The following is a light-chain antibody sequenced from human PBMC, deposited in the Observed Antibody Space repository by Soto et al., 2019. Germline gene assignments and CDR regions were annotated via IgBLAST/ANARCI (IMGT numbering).Light chain of an antibody. CDR2: SNN. CDR1: SSNIGDNT. V-gene: IGLV1-44*01. CDR3: AAWDDSLFWV. Sequence: QSVLTQSPSASGTPGQRVTISCSGGSSNIGDNTVNWYQQLPGTAPKLLIYSNNQRPSGVPDRFSGSKSGTSASLAISGLQSEDEADYYCAAWDDSLFWVFGGGTKLTVL. J-gene: IGLJ3*02.